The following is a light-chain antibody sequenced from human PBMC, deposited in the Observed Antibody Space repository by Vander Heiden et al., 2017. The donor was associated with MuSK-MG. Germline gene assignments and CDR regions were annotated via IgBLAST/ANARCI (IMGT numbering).Light chain of an antibody. V-gene: IGKV1-33*01. Sequence: DIQMTQSPSSLSASVGDRVTITCQASQDISNYLNWYQQRPGKAPKLLIYDASNFETGVPSRFSGSGSGTDFTFTISSLKPEDIATYYCQQYENLPLTFGGGTRVEMK. CDR1: QDISNY. J-gene: IGKJ4*01. CDR2: DAS. CDR3: QQYENLPLT.